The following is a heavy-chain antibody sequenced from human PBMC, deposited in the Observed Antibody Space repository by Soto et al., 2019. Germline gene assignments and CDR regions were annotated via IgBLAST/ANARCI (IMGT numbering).Heavy chain of an antibody. Sequence: ASVKVSCKASGYTFTSYGISWVRQAPGQGLEWMGWISAYNGNTNYAQKLQGRVTMTTDTSTSTAYMELRSLRSDDTAVYYCARATIGGYYGGNSFWGQGTLVTVSS. CDR2: ISAYNGNT. D-gene: IGHD4-17*01. V-gene: IGHV1-18*01. CDR1: GYTFTSYG. J-gene: IGHJ4*02. CDR3: ARATIGGYYGGNSF.